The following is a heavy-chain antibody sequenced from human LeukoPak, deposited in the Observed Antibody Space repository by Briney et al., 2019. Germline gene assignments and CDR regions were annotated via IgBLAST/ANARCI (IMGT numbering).Heavy chain of an antibody. CDR3: AKGGGYEAQYYYYYLDV. Sequence: AGGSLRLSCAASGFTFSSYSMNWVRQAPGKGLEWVSYISSSSSTIYYADSVKGRFTISRDNAKNSLYLQMNSLRAEDTAVYYCAKGGGYEAQYYYYYLDVWGKGTTVTISS. D-gene: IGHD5-12*01. V-gene: IGHV3-48*01. CDR2: ISSSSSTI. CDR1: GFTFSSYS. J-gene: IGHJ6*03.